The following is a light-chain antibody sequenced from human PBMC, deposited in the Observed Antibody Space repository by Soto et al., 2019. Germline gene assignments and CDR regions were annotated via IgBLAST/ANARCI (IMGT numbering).Light chain of an antibody. Sequence: QSALTQPASVSGSPGQSITISCTGTSSNVGSYKLVSWYQQHPGKAPKLMIFEVNKRPSGVSNRFSGSKSGDTASLTISGLQAEDEADYYCTSFARGSTLVFGGGTKLTVL. V-gene: IGLV2-23*02. CDR1: SSNVGSYKL. CDR3: TSFARGSTLV. CDR2: EVN. J-gene: IGLJ3*02.